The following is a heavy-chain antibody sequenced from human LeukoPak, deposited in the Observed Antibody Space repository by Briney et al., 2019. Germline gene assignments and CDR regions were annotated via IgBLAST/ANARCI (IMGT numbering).Heavy chain of an antibody. V-gene: IGHV4-61*02. CDR3: ARGDDVLYYFDY. Sequence: PSETLSLTCTVSGGSISSGSYYWSWIRQAAGKGLEWIGRVYTSGSTNYNPSLKSRVTISVDTSKNQFSLKLSSVTAADTAVYYCARGDDVLYYFDYWGQGTLVTVSS. CDR2: VYTSGST. J-gene: IGHJ4*02. D-gene: IGHD3-3*01. CDR1: GGSISSGSYY.